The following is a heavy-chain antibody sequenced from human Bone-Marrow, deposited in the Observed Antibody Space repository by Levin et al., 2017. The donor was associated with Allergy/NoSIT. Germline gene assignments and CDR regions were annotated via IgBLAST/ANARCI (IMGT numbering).Heavy chain of an antibody. CDR3: ANDFGGATDY. CDR1: GFTFSFNW. J-gene: IGHJ4*02. V-gene: IGHV3-74*01. Sequence: GESLKISCVGSGFTFSFNWMHWVRQVPGKGLVWVSRINEDGTTTNYADSVRGRFTISRDNSKNTVFLQMNSLRVEDTAVYYCANDFGGATDYWGQGTLVTVSS. D-gene: IGHD3-16*01. CDR2: INEDGTTT.